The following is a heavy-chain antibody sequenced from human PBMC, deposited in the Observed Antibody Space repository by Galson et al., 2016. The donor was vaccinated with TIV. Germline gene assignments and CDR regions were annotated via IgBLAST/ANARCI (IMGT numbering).Heavy chain of an antibody. CDR1: GYTFNNFG. Sequence: SVKVSCKASGYTFNNFGVSWVRQAPGQGLEWMGWIGAYNGETNYAQKFQDRVTLTTDTSTNTAYMELRSLTSDDTAVYYCAKNVDYYGSGAFDSWGQGTLVTVSS. V-gene: IGHV1-18*01. D-gene: IGHD3-10*01. CDR3: AKNVDYYGSGAFDS. J-gene: IGHJ4*02. CDR2: IGAYNGET.